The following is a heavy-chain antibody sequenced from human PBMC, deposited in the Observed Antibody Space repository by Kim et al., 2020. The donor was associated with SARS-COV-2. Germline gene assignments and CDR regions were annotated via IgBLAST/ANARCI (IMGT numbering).Heavy chain of an antibody. J-gene: IGHJ3*02. Sequence: SPSFQGNVTISADKSISTAYLQWSSLKASDTAMYYCASLGAATPFGAFDIWGQGTMVTVSS. D-gene: IGHD2-15*01. CDR3: ASLGAATPFGAFDI. V-gene: IGHV5-10-1*01.